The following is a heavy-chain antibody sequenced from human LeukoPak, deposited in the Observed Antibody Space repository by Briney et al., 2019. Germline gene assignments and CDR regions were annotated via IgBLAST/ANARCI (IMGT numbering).Heavy chain of an antibody. J-gene: IGHJ3*02. CDR1: GFTFSSYS. CDR2: ISSSSSTI. V-gene: IGHV3-48*04. Sequence: PGGSLRLSCAASGFTFSSYSINWVRRAPGKGLEWVSYISSSSSTIYYADSVKGRFTISRDNAKNSLYLQMNSLRAEDTAVYYCARAGYSGYDFAFDIWGQGTMVTVSS. CDR3: ARAGYSGYDFAFDI. D-gene: IGHD5-12*01.